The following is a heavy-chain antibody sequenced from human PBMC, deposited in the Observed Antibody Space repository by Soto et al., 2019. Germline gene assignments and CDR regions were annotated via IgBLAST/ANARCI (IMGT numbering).Heavy chain of an antibody. V-gene: IGHV3-11*01. CDR2: ISSSGSTI. J-gene: IGHJ6*03. CDR3: ARGRGSGSYYSPDYYYMDV. Sequence: GSLRLSCAASGFTFSDYYMSWIRQAPGKGLEWVSYISSSGSTIYYADSVKGRFTISRDNAKNSLYLQMNSLRAEDTAVYYCARGRGSGSYYSPDYYYMDVWGKGTTVTVSS. CDR1: GFTFSDYY. D-gene: IGHD3-10*01.